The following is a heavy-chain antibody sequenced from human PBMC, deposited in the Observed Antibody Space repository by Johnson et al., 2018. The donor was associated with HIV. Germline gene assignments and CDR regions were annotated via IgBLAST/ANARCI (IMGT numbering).Heavy chain of an antibody. V-gene: IGHV3-23*04. J-gene: IGHJ3*02. D-gene: IGHD2-2*01. CDR2: ISGSGGST. Sequence: VQLVESGGGLVQPGGSLRLSCAASGFTFSSYAMSWVRQAPGKGLEWVSAISGSGGSTYYADSVKGRFTISRDNSKNTLYLQMNSLRAEDTAVYYFAKDVIVVVPAAPDAFDICGQGTMVTVSS. CDR3: AKDVIVVVPAAPDAFDI. CDR1: GFTFSSYA.